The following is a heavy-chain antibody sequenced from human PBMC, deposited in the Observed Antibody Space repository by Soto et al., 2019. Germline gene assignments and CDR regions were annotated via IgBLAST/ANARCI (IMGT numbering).Heavy chain of an antibody. V-gene: IGHV2-5*02. Sequence: QITLEESGPPLVKPTQTLTLTCTFSGFSLSTSGVGVGWIRQPPGKALEWLALIYWDDDKRYSPSLKSRLTITKDISKNQVVLSMTNMDPVDTATYYCTHRDSKAMIYGVDVWGQGITVTVSS. CDR3: THRDSKAMIYGVDV. CDR1: GFSLSTSGVG. J-gene: IGHJ6*02. CDR2: IYWDDDK. D-gene: IGHD3-16*01.